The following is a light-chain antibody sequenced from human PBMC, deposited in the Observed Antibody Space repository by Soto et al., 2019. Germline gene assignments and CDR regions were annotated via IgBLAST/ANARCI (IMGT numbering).Light chain of an antibody. CDR2: KAS. V-gene: IGKV1-5*03. Sequence: DIQMTQSPSTLSASVGDRVTITCRASQSISSWLAWYQQKPGKAPKLLIYKASSLETGVPSRFSGSGSGTEFTLTLSSLQPDDFATYYCQQSGTFGKGTKVEIK. CDR3: QQSGT. CDR1: QSISSW. J-gene: IGKJ1*01.